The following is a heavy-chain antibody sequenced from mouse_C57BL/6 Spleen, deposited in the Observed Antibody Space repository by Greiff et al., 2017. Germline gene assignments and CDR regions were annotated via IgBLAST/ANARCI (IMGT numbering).Heavy chain of an antibody. V-gene: IGHV1-47*01. CDR2: FHPYNDDT. CDR3: ARRKDYYSNYGYFDY. CDR1: GYTFTTYP. J-gene: IGHJ2*01. D-gene: IGHD2-5*01. Sequence: VKLQESGAELVKPGASVKMSCKASGYTFTTYPIEWMKQNHGKSLEWIGNFHPYNDDTKYNEKFKGKATLTVEKSSSTVYLELSRLTSDDSAVYYCARRKDYYSNYGYFDYWGQGTTLTVSS.